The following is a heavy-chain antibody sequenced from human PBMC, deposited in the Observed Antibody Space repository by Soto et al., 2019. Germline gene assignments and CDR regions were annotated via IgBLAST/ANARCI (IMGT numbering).Heavy chain of an antibody. CDR2: VYPRDSDT. J-gene: IGHJ4*02. CDR1: GYAFTSYW. Sequence: PGESLKISCTGSGYAFTSYWIGWVRQMPGKGLEWMGIVYPRDSDTRYSPSFQGQVTISADRSTGTAFLQWRSLKASDTALYYCARPPLPGYSIHFNSWGQGTLVTVSS. V-gene: IGHV5-51*01. CDR3: ARPPLPGYSIHFNS. D-gene: IGHD2-15*01.